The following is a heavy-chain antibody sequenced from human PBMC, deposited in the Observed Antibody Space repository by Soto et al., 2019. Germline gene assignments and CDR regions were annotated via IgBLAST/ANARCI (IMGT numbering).Heavy chain of an antibody. D-gene: IGHD3-16*02. CDR3: AERGDVWCTYRHDLYSFDY. CDR1: GFTFSDYG. V-gene: IGHV3-30*03. J-gene: IGHJ4*02. Sequence: GGSLRLSCAASGFTFSDYGLHWVRQAPGKGLEWVALISSDGSNKYYTDYVKGRFTTSRNNSKNTVSLQMTSLRAEDTAVYYCAERGDVWCTYRHDLYSFDYWGPGTLVPVSS. CDR2: ISSDGSNK.